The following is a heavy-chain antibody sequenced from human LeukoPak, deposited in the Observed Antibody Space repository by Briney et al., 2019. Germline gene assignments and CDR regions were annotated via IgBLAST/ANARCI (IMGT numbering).Heavy chain of an antibody. CDR2: IAPSDSYT. CDR3: ARVAGLFDP. D-gene: IGHD6-13*01. Sequence: PGESLRISCKGSGYSFTSHWISWVRQMPGKGLERMGRIAPSDSYTNYRPSFQGHVTISADKSISTAYLQWSSLKASDTAMYYCARVAGLFDPWGQGTLVTVSS. CDR1: GYSFTSHW. J-gene: IGHJ5*02. V-gene: IGHV5-10-1*01.